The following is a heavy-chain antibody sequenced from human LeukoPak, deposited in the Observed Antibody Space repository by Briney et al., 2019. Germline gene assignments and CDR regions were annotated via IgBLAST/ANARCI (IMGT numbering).Heavy chain of an antibody. V-gene: IGHV3-49*04. CDR2: IRSKAYGGTT. Sequence: GGSLRLSCTASGFTFGDYAMSWVRQAPGKGLEWVGFIRSKAYGGTTEYAASVKGRFTISRDDSKSIAYLQMNSLKTEDTAVYYCTRDRAVVARGAFDIWGQGTMDTV. J-gene: IGHJ3*02. CDR3: TRDRAVVARGAFDI. CDR1: GFTFGDYA. D-gene: IGHD3-22*01.